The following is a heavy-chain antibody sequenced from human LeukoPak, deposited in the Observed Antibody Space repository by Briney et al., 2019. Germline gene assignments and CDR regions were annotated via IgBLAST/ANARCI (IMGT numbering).Heavy chain of an antibody. CDR3: ARAVSGSLYGDFDF. D-gene: IGHD1-26*01. CDR2: INSHNGDT. J-gene: IGHJ4*02. Sequence: ASVKVSCKASGYSFVFFGVSWVRQAPGQGLEWMGWINSHNGDTKYAERLQGRVFMTTDTSTSTSYMELRSLRSDDTAVYYCARAVSGSLYGDFDFWGQGTLVTVSS. CDR1: GYSFVFFG. V-gene: IGHV1-18*01.